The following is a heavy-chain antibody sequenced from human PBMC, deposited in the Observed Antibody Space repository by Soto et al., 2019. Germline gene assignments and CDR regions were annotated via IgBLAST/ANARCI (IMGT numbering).Heavy chain of an antibody. V-gene: IGHV3-53*01. J-gene: IGHJ1*01. D-gene: IGHD3-22*01. CDR2: IYSGGST. Sequence: EVQLEESGGGLIQPGGSLRLSCAASGFTVSSNYMSWVRQAPGKGLEWVSVIYSGGSTYYADSVKGRFTIYRDNSKNTLYLQMNSLRAEDTAVYYCARDRVESGYPEYFQHWGQGTLVTVSS. CDR1: GFTVSSNY. CDR3: ARDRVESGYPEYFQH.